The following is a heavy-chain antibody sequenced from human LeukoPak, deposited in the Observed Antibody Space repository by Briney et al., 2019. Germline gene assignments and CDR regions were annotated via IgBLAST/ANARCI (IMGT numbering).Heavy chain of an antibody. D-gene: IGHD3-10*01. CDR1: GGSVSSVSYY. V-gene: IGHV4-61*01. CDR3: ANGGPYYYGSGSYPH. CDR2: IYYRGST. J-gene: IGHJ4*02. Sequence: SETLSLTCTVSGGSVSSVSYYWSWIRQPPGKGLEWIGYIYYRGSTNYNPSLKSRVTISVDTSKNQFSLKLSSVTAADTAVYYCANGGPYYYGSGSYPHWGQGTLVTVSS.